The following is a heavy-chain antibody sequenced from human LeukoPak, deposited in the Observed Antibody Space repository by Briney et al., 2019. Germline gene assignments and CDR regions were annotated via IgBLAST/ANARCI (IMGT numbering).Heavy chain of an antibody. CDR1: GFTFSSYS. CDR3: AREQTGEGFDY. D-gene: IGHD7-27*01. J-gene: IGHJ4*02. V-gene: IGHV3-21*01. CDR2: IGSRSSSI. Sequence: GGSLRLSCAASGFTFSSYSMNWVRQAPGKGLEWVSSIGSRSSSIFYADSVKGRFTISRDNAKNSLYLQVNSLRAEDTAVYYCAREQTGEGFDYWGQGTLVTVSS.